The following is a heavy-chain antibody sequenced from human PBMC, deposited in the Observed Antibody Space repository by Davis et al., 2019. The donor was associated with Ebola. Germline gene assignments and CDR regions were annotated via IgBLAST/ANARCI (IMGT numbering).Heavy chain of an antibody. CDR1: GFIFSSYV. CDR3: GRPGRTTSPGY. D-gene: IGHD1-14*01. J-gene: IGHJ4*02. Sequence: PGGSLRLSCAASGFIFSSYVMYWVRQAPGKGLVWVSRISHDGTITTYADSVKGRFTISRDNAKNSVYLQMNSLTDDDTAVYYCGRPGRTTSPGYWGQGTLVTVSS. V-gene: IGHV3-74*01. CDR2: ISHDGTIT.